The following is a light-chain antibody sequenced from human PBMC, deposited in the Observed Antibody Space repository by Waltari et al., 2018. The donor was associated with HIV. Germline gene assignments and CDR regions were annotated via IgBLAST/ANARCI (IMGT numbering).Light chain of an antibody. J-gene: IGLJ1*01. V-gene: IGLV1-47*01. Sequence: QSVLTQPPSVSGTPGQRDTISCSATTYNVGTNFVSWYQHLPGAAPKLLMYRDNRRPSGVPDRFSGSKSGASASLAISGLRSEDEGDYYCATWDGSLGAFFVFGVGTKVTVL. CDR2: RDN. CDR1: TYNVGTNF. CDR3: ATWDGSLGAFFV.